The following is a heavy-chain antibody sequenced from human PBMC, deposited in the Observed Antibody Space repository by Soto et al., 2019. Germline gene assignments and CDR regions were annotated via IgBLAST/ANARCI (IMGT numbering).Heavy chain of an antibody. V-gene: IGHV4-30-4*01. CDR1: GGSISSGDYY. D-gene: IGHD3-3*01. Sequence: PSETLSLTCTVSGGSISSGDYYWSWIRQPPGKGLEWIGYIYYSGSTYYNPSLKSRVTISVDTSKNQFSLKLSSVTAADTAVYYCARGFNYDFWSGSWFDPWGQGTLVTVSS. CDR2: IYYSGST. J-gene: IGHJ5*02. CDR3: ARGFNYDFWSGSWFDP.